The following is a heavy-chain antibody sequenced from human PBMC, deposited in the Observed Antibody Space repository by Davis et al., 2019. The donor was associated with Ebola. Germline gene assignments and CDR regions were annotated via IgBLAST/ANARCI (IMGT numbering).Heavy chain of an antibody. CDR1: GYTFTGYY. J-gene: IGHJ2*01. CDR3: ARLYGDRNWYFDL. D-gene: IGHD4-17*01. V-gene: IGHV1-2*02. CDR2: INPNSGGT. Sequence: ASVKVSCKASGYTFTGYYMHWVRQAPGQGLEWMGWINPNSGGTNYPQKFQGRVTMTRDTSISTAYMELSRLRSDDTAVYYCARLYGDRNWYFDLWGRGTLVTVSS.